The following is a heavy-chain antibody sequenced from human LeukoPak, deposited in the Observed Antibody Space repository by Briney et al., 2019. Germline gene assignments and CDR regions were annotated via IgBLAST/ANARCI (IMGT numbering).Heavy chain of an antibody. CDR2: ISGSGGST. D-gene: IGHD2-2*01. V-gene: IGHV3-23*01. CDR3: AKNELSRYCSSTSCYAAY. Sequence: GGSLRLSCAASGFTFSSYAMSWVRQAPGKGLEWVSAISGSGGSTYYADSVKGRFTISRDNSKNTLYLQMNSLRAEDTAVYYCAKNELSRYCSSTSCYAAYWGQGTLVTVSS. J-gene: IGHJ4*02. CDR1: GFTFSSYA.